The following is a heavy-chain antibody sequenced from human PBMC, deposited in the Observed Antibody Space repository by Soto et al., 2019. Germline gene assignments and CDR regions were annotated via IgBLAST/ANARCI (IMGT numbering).Heavy chain of an antibody. J-gene: IGHJ1*01. CDR1: GFTFDDYG. CDR2: INWNGGST. Sequence: GGSLRLSCAASGFTFDDYGMSWVRQAPGKGLEWVSGINWNGGSTGYADSVKGRFTISRDNAKNSLYLQMNSLRAEDTALYYCASARGSRYAEYFQHWGQGTLVTVSS. D-gene: IGHD2-15*01. V-gene: IGHV3-20*04. CDR3: ASARGSRYAEYFQH.